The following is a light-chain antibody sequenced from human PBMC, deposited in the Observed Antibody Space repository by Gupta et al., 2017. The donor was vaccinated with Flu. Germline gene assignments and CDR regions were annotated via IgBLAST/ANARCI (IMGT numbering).Light chain of an antibody. CDR3: SSYRSSRALALA. CDR2: DVS. CDR1: SVDGVGFNH. V-gene: IGLV2-14*03. Sequence: TSSCTGASVDGVGFNHGSWNQQQPGKAPKLMMYDVSTRRSGGANRFSGSKSGITASLTISGLQAEDEAAYYCSSYRSSRALALAFGGGTKLTVL. J-gene: IGLJ2*01.